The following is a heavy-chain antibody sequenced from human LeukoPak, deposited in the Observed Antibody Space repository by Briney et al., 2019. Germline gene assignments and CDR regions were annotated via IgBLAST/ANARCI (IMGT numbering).Heavy chain of an antibody. J-gene: IGHJ6*02. Sequence: GGSLRLSYAASGFTLGAFAMHWVRRAPGKGLEWVSLIDKDGRSTYYADSVKGRFTISRDNSKNSLYLQMNSLRTEDTALYYCATWAFYHSLHVWGQGTTVTVSS. CDR1: GFTLGAFA. D-gene: IGHD1-26*01. CDR3: ATWAFYHSLHV. V-gene: IGHV3-43*02. CDR2: IDKDGRST.